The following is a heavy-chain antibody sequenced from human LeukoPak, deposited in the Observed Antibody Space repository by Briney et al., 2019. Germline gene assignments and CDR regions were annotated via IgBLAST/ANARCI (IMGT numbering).Heavy chain of an antibody. CDR3: ARDTQGAYYDSSGYYY. Sequence: PGGSLRLSCAASGFGVSSKYLAWVRQAPGKGLEWVSYISSSGSTIYYADSVKGRFTISRDNAKNSLYLQMNSLRAEDTAVYYCARDTQGAYYDSSGYYYWGQGTLVTVSS. CDR2: ISSSGSTI. J-gene: IGHJ4*02. V-gene: IGHV3-11*01. CDR1: GFGVSSKY. D-gene: IGHD3-22*01.